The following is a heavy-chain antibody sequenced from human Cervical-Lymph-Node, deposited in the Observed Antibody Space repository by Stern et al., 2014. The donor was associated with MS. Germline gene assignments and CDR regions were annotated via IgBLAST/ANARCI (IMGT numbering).Heavy chain of an antibody. CDR2: ISWNSGSI. CDR1: GFTFDDYA. Sequence: EVHLVESGGGLVQPGRSLRLSCAASGFTFDDYAMHWVRQAPGKGLEWVSGISWNSGSIGYADSVKGRFTISRDNAKNSLYLQMNSLRAEDTALYYCAKDACSSTSCYIDPWGQGTLVTVSS. CDR3: AKDACSSTSCYIDP. D-gene: IGHD2-2*02. J-gene: IGHJ5*02. V-gene: IGHV3-9*01.